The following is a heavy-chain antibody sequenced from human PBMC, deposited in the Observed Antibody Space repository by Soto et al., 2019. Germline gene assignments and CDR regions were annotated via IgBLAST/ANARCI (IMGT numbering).Heavy chain of an antibody. J-gene: IGHJ4*02. V-gene: IGHV3-7*01. CDR3: VREDWHRFDS. CDR2: ISGGASDK. CDR1: GFMFSAYW. Sequence: EVQLVESGGRLVQPGGSLRLSCAASGFMFSAYWMSWVRQDPGKGLEWVATISGGASDKFYVDPVKGRFTISRDDSKNTLYLQMNSLRDEDTAVHYCVREDWHRFDSWGQGTLVTVSS. D-gene: IGHD2-21*01.